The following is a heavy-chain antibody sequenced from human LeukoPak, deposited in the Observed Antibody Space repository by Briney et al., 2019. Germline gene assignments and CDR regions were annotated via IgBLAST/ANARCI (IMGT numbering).Heavy chain of an antibody. J-gene: IGHJ5*02. D-gene: IGHD6-13*01. V-gene: IGHV1-18*01. CDR2: ISAYNGNT. Sequence: GASVKVSCKASGYTFTSYGISWVRQAPGQGLEWMGWISAYNGNTNFAQKLQGRVTMTTDTSTSTAYMELRSLRSDDTAVYYCARDSIAAAGPNWFDPWGQGTLVTVSS. CDR3: ARDSIAAAGPNWFDP. CDR1: GYTFTSYG.